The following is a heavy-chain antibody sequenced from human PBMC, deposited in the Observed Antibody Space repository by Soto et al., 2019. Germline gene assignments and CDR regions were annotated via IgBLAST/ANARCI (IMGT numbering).Heavy chain of an antibody. D-gene: IGHD3-10*01. V-gene: IGHV1-69*02. J-gene: IGHJ4*02. CDR3: AASYGSGYRAFDY. CDR2: INPIVSMS. Sequence: SVKVSCKASGDTFSFYTINWVRQAPGLGLEWVGRINPIVSMSNYAQKFQGRVSMTADKSTSTAYMELRSLRSDDTAMYFCAASYGSGYRAFDYGGQGARVTVSS. CDR1: GDTFSFYT.